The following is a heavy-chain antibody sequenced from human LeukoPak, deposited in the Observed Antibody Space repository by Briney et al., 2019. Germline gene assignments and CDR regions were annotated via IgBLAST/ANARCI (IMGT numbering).Heavy chain of an antibody. D-gene: IGHD6-19*01. J-gene: IGHJ4*02. CDR2: INTSGGST. V-gene: IGHV3-23*01. CDR1: GFIFSNYA. CDR3: ASSSGWYFPFRY. Sequence: PGGSLRLSCAASGFIFSNYAMSWVRQAPGKGLEWVSGINTSGGSTYYADSVKGRFTISRDKSKSTLYLQMNSLRAEDTAVYYCASSSGWYFPFRYWGQGTLVTVSS.